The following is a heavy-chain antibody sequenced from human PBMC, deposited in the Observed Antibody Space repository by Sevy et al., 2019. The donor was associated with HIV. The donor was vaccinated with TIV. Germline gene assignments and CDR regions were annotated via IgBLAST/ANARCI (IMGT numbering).Heavy chain of an antibody. V-gene: IGHV5-51*01. CDR3: ATSRSGYFDSSGYYIY. CDR1: GYSFTSHW. D-gene: IGHD3-22*01. CDR2: IYPDDSDT. Sequence: GESLKISCKGSGYSFTSHWIGWVRHMPGKGLEGMGIIYPDDSDTRYSPSFQGQVTFSANKSISTAYLQWRSLKASDTVMYYCATSRSGYFDSSGYYIYWGQGTLVTVSS. J-gene: IGHJ4*02.